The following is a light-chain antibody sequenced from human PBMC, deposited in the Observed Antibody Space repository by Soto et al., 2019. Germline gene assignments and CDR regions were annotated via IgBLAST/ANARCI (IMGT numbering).Light chain of an antibody. Sequence: SALTQPRSVSGSPGQSVAISCTGTSSDVGGYNYVSWYQQHPGKAPKLLIYDVTKRPSGVPDRFSASTSGNTASLNISGLQADDESDYYCCSYAGSYSYGFGTGTKLTVL. CDR1: SSDVGGYNY. V-gene: IGLV2-11*01. CDR2: DVT. CDR3: CSYAGSYSYG. J-gene: IGLJ1*01.